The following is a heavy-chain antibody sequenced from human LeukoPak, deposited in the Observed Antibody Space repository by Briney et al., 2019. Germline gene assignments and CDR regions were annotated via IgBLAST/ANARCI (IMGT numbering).Heavy chain of an antibody. J-gene: IGHJ2*01. CDR3: ARFRPDQTDWYFDL. D-gene: IGHD6-6*01. Sequence: GGSLRLSCAASGLTFSSYEMNWVRQAPGKGLEWVSYISSSGSTIYYADSVKGRFTISRDNAKNSLYLQMNSLKAEDTAVYYGARFRPDQTDWYFDLWGRGTLVTVSS. CDR2: ISSSGSTI. V-gene: IGHV3-48*03. CDR1: GLTFSSYE.